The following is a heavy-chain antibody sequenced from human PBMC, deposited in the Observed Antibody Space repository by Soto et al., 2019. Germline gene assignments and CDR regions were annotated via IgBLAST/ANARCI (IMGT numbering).Heavy chain of an antibody. D-gene: IGHD2-21*02. CDR1: GFTFSVYA. Sequence: EVQLLESGGGFGQPGGSLRLSCAATGFTFSVYAMTWVRQAPGKGLEWVSAVTANGGSTYSADSVKVRFTISRDNSKNTLFLQMNSLRAEDTAVYYCASLGVGDWANYYYYYGMDVWGQGTTVTVSS. V-gene: IGHV3-23*01. CDR2: VTANGGST. CDR3: ASLGVGDWANYYYYYGMDV. J-gene: IGHJ6*02.